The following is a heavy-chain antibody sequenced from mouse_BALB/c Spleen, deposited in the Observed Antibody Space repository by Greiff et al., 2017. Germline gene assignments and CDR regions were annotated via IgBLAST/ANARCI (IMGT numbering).Heavy chain of an antibody. D-gene: IGHD2-2*01. CDR2: IRLKSNNYAT. V-gene: IGHV6-6*02. Sequence: EVKVEESGGGLVQPGGSMKLSCVASGFTFSNYWMNWVRQSPEKGLEWVAEIRLKSNNYATHYAESVKGRFTISRDDSKSSVYLQMNNLRAEDTGIYYCTSHGFYAMDYWGQGTSVTVSS. CDR3: TSHGFYAMDY. CDR1: GFTFSNYW. J-gene: IGHJ4*01.